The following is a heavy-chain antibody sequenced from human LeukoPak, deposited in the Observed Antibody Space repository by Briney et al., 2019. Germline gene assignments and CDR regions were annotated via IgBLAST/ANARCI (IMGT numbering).Heavy chain of an antibody. CDR2: ISSSGSTF. Sequence: GGSLRLSCTASGFIFSDYYMIWIRQAPGKGLEWVSYISSSGSTFYQADSAKGRFTISRDNAKNSLYLQMNSLRVEDTAVYYCAKKGSPGYYYYMDVWGKGTTVTVSS. V-gene: IGHV3-11*01. CDR3: AKKGSPGYYYYMDV. D-gene: IGHD3-10*01. CDR1: GFIFSDYY. J-gene: IGHJ6*03.